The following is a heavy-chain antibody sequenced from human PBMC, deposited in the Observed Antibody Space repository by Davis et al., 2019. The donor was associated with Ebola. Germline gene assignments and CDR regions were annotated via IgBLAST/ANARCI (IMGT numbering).Heavy chain of an antibody. CDR2: IWYDGSNK. CDR1: GFTFSSYG. V-gene: IGHV3-33*08. CDR3: ARDAGTVYYYYGMDV. D-gene: IGHD3-10*01. J-gene: IGHJ6*02. Sequence: GGSLRLSCEASGFTFSSYGMHWVRQAPGKGLEWVAVIWYDGSNKYYADSVKGRFTISRDNSKNTLYLQMNSLRAEDTAVYYCARDAGTVYYYYGMDVWGQGTTVTVSS.